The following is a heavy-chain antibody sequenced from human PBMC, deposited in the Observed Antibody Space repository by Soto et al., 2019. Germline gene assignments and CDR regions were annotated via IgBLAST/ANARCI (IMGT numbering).Heavy chain of an antibody. CDR1: GYFFASYS. CDR3: ARESAGRDEFESSGDFDY. V-gene: IGHV1-46*01. Sequence: QVQLVQSGAEVKKPGASVKDSCKASGYFFASYSMHWVRQAPGQGLEGMGMINPSVGRTSYVETVRGRVTMTRDTSTRTVYMELSSLRSEDTAVYYCARESAGRDEFESSGDFDYWGQATLVTVSS. D-gene: IGHD3-22*01. J-gene: IGHJ4*02. CDR2: INPSVGRT.